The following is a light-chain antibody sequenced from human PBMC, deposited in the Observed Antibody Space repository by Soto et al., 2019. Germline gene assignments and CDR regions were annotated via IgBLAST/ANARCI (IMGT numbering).Light chain of an antibody. CDR1: QGISNY. CDR2: AAS. CDR3: QQLNSYPIT. Sequence: DIQMTQSPATLSASVGDRVTITFRASQGISNYLSWYQQKPRKVPKLLIYAASTLQSGVPSRFSGSGSGTDFTLTISSLQPEDFATYYCQQLNSYPITFGQGTRLEIK. J-gene: IGKJ5*01. V-gene: IGKV1-9*01.